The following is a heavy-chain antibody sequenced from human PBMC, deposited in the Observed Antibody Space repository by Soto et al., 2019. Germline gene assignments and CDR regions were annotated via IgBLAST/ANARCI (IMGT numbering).Heavy chain of an antibody. CDR1: GGSVNSGTYY. Sequence: QVQLQESGPGLVKPSETLSLTCTVSGGSVNSGTYYWSWIRQPPGKGLEWIGYIYYSGSTNYNPSLKSRVTISVDTSKNHFSLKLSSVTAADTAVYYCARAHMNPYYGIDVWGQGTTVTVSS. CDR3: ARAHMNPYYGIDV. CDR2: IYYSGST. D-gene: IGHD2-21*01. V-gene: IGHV4-61*03. J-gene: IGHJ6*02.